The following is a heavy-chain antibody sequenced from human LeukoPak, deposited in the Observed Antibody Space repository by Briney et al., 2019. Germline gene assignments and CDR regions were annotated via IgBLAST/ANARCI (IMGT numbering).Heavy chain of an antibody. CDR1: GYSFTIYW. CDR2: IYPGDSDT. CDR3: ARRGSRGYSYEV. Sequence: GESLQISSKGSGYSFTIYWIAWLRRMPGKGLVWMGVIYPGDSDTRYSPSFQGQVTISADKSISNSYLQWNTLKASDTAMYYCARRGSRGYSYEVWGQGTLVSVSS. V-gene: IGHV5-51*01. J-gene: IGHJ4*02. D-gene: IGHD5-18*01.